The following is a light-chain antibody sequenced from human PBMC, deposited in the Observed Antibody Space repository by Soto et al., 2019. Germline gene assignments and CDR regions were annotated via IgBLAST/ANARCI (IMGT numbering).Light chain of an antibody. CDR1: SSDVGNYNL. CDR2: EGS. CDR3: CSYAGSSTYVL. Sequence: QSVLTQPASVSGSPGQSITISCTGTSSDVGNYNLVSWYQQHPGKAPKLMIYEGSKRPSGVSNRFSGSKSGNTASLTISGLPAEDDADYYCCSYAGSSTYVLLGGGTKLTVL. V-gene: IGLV2-23*01. J-gene: IGLJ2*01.